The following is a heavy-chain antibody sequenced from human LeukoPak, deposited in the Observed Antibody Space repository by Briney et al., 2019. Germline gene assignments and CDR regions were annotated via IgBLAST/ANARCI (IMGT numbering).Heavy chain of an antibody. D-gene: IGHD4-11*01. Sequence: ASVKVSCKASGYTFTSFGISWVRQAPGQGLEWMGWISTYNYNTNYAQKFQGRVTLTTDTSTSTAYMELRSLRSDDTAVYYCAKAAGWAREDYKGDAFNIWGQGTMVTVSS. J-gene: IGHJ3*02. CDR2: ISTYNYNT. V-gene: IGHV1-18*01. CDR3: AKAAGWAREDYKGDAFNI. CDR1: GYTFTSFG.